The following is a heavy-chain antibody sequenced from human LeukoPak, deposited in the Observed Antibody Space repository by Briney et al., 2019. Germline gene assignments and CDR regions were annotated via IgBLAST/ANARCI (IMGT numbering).Heavy chain of an antibody. CDR1: GFTFSSFW. V-gene: IGHV3-7*01. J-gene: IGHJ4*02. CDR2: IKQDGSEK. Sequence: GGSLRLSCAASGFTFSSFWMSWVRQAPGKGLEWVAIIKQDGSEKYYVDSVKGRFTISRDNAKNSLYLQMNSLRAEDTVVCYCARDDGSPLGATRGEGYWCEGTLDTVSS. CDR3: ARDDGSPLGATRGEGY. D-gene: IGHD1-26*01.